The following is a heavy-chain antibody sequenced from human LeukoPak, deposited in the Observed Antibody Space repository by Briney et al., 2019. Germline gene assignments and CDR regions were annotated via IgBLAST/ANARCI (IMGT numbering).Heavy chain of an antibody. CDR1: GFTFSSYS. D-gene: IGHD3-10*01. J-gene: IGHJ4*02. CDR3: ARDQSVLGSGGFDY. CDR2: ISSSGSTI. V-gene: IGHV3-48*04. Sequence: RPGGSLRLSCAASGFTFSSYSMNWVHQAPGKGLEWVSYISSSGSTIYYADSVKGRFTIPRDNAKNSLYLQMNSLRAEDTAAYYCARDQSVLGSGGFDYWGQGTLVTVSS.